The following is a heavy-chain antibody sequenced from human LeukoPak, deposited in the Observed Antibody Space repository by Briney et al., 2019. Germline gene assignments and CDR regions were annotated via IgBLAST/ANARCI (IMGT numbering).Heavy chain of an antibody. CDR2: KSYDGSNK. V-gene: IGHV3-30-3*01. CDR1: GFTFSSYA. J-gene: IGHJ6*02. D-gene: IGHD2-2*01. CDR3: ARGDIVVVPAVSYYYYYGMDV. Sequence: GGSLRLSCAASGFTFSSYAMHWVRQAPGKGLEWVAVKSYDGSNKYYADSVKGRFTISRDNSKNTLYLQMNSLRAEDTAVYYCARGDIVVVPAVSYYYYYGMDVWGQGTTVTVSS.